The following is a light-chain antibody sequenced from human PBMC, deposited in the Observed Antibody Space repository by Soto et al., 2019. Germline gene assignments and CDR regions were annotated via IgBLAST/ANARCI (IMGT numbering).Light chain of an antibody. CDR1: QGLSSW. CDR2: AAS. CDR3: QHANSFPLT. Sequence: DIQMTQSPFSVSASVGDRVTITCRASQGLSSWLAWYQQKAGKAPKLLITAASTLPSGVPTRFSGSGAGTDFTLTSTNLQPDDFGTYYCQHANSFPLTFGGGTKVEIK. V-gene: IGKV1-12*01. J-gene: IGKJ4*02.